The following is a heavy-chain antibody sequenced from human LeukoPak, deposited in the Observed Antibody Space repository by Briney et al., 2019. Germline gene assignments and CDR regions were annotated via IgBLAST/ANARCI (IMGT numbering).Heavy chain of an antibody. Sequence: RGSLRLSCAASGFTFSSYAMSWVRQAPGEGLEWVSAISGSGGSTYYADSVKGRLTISRDNSKNRLYLQMNSLRAEDTAVYYCAKEPEAGGDCYRCSVGWFDPWGQGTLVTVSS. CDR2: ISGSGGST. CDR3: AKEPEAGGDCYRCSVGWFDP. J-gene: IGHJ5*02. D-gene: IGHD2-21*01. V-gene: IGHV3-23*01. CDR1: GFTFSSYA.